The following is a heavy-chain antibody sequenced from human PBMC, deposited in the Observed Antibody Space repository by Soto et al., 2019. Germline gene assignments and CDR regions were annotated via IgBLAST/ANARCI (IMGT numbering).Heavy chain of an antibody. V-gene: IGHV3-21*01. CDR2: ISSSSSYI. D-gene: IGHD6-19*01. CDR1: GFTFSSYS. CDR3: AREGAVAGPLLDY. Sequence: EVQLVESGGGLVKPGGSLRLSCAASGFTFSSYSMNWVRQAPGKGLEWVSSISSSSSYIYYADSVKGRFTISRDNAKNSLYLQMNSLRAEDTAVYYCAREGAVAGPLLDYWGQGTLVTVSS. J-gene: IGHJ4*02.